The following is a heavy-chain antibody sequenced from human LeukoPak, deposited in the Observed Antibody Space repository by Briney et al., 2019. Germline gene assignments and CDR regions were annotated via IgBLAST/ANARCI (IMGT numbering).Heavy chain of an antibody. CDR2: ISDDGNNK. D-gene: IGHD3-3*01. J-gene: IGHJ5*02. CDR3: ARDGPGYDFWSGYYNDNWFDP. Sequence: GGSLRLSCAASGFTFTNFAMHWVRQAPGKGLEWVTVISDDGNNKYFADSVKGRFTISRDNSKNTLYLQMNSLRAEDTAVYYCARDGPGYDFWSGYYNDNWFDPWGQGTLVTVSS. CDR1: GFTFTNFA. V-gene: IGHV3-30*03.